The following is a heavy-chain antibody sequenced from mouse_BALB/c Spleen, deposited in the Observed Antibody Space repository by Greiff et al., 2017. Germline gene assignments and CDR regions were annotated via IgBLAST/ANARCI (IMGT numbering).Heavy chain of an antibody. V-gene: IGHV1-9*01. CDR2: ILPGSGST. CDR1: GYTFSSYW. Sequence: QVQLQQSGAELMKPGASVKISCKATGYTFSSYWIAWVKQRPGHGLEWIGEILPGSGSTNYNEKFKGKATFTADTSSNTAYMQLSSLTSEDSAVYDCARKAIRYGYFDVWGAGTTVTVSS. CDR3: ARKAIRYGYFDV. J-gene: IGHJ1*01.